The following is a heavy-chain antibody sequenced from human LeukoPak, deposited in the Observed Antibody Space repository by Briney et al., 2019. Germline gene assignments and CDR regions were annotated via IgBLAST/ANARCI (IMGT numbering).Heavy chain of an antibody. CDR2: IRSKAYGGTT. CDR3: TRAYTQLGFDP. D-gene: IGHD2-2*01. Sequence: GGSLRLSCTASGFTFGDYAMSWFRQAPGKGLEWVGFIRSKAYGGTTEYAASVKVRFTISRDDSKSIAYLQMNSLKTEDTAVYYCTRAYTQLGFDPWGQGTLVTVSS. J-gene: IGHJ5*02. CDR1: GFTFGDYA. V-gene: IGHV3-49*03.